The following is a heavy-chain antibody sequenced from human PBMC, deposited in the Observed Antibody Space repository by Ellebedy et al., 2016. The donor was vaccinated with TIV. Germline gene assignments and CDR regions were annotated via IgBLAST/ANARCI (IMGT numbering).Heavy chain of an antibody. V-gene: IGHV4-39*07. CDR2: INQSGST. Sequence: MPSETLSLTCTVSGGSISSRSYYWGWLRPPQGKGLEWIGEINQSGSTNYNPSLKSRVTISVDTSKNQFSLKLISLTAADTAVYYCARGRDSSCYQIFDYWGQGTLVTVSS. D-gene: IGHD3-22*01. J-gene: IGHJ4*02. CDR3: ARGRDSSCYQIFDY. CDR1: GGSISSRSYY.